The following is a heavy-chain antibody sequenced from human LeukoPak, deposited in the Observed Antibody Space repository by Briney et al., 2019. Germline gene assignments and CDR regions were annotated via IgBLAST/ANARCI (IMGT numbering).Heavy chain of an antibody. CDR2: INTNTGNP. J-gene: IGHJ4*02. D-gene: IGHD2-15*01. Sequence: ASVKVSCKASGYTFTSYAMNWVRQAPGQGLEWMGWINTNTGNPTYAQGFTGRFVFSLDTSVSTAYLQISSLEAEDTAVYYCARGVKYCSGGSCYFVRGDYFDYWGQGTLVTVSS. CDR1: GYTFTSYA. V-gene: IGHV7-4-1*02. CDR3: ARGVKYCSGGSCYFVRGDYFDY.